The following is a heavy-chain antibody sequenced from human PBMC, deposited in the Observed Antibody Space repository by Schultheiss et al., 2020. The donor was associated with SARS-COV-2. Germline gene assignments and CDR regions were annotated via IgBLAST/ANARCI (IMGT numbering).Heavy chain of an antibody. CDR3: ARGGTTLYYYYGMDV. Sequence: GGSLRLSCAASGFTFSSYGMHWVRQAPGKGPEWVSYISSSSTTMFYSDSVKGRFTISRDNAKNTLYLQMNSLRAEDTAVYYCARGGTTLYYYYGMDVWGRGTTVTVSS. CDR2: ISSSSTTM. V-gene: IGHV3-48*04. D-gene: IGHD1-7*01. J-gene: IGHJ6*02. CDR1: GFTFSSYG.